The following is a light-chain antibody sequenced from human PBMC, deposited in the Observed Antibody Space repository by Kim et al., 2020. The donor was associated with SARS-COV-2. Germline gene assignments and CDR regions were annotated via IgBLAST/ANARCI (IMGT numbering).Light chain of an antibody. CDR3: QQIYDSYT. V-gene: IGKV1-39*01. Sequence: LSASVGDRVTITCRASHHINTFLNWYQHRPGKAPKLLIYAASTLESGVPSRFSGGGSGTDFTLTISSLQPEDLGTYYCQQIYDSYTFGQGTKLEI. CDR1: HHINTF. J-gene: IGKJ2*01. CDR2: AAS.